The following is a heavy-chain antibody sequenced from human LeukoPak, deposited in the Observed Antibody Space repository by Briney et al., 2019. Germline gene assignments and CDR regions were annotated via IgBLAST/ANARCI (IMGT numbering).Heavy chain of an antibody. V-gene: IGHV1-8*01. Sequence: SVKVSCKASGYTFTSYDINWVRQATGQGLEWMGWMNPNNGNTGYAQKFQGRVTMTRSTSISTAYMELSSLRSEDTVVYYCARLASSSWPLYYYYGMDVWGQGTTVTVSS. CDR3: ARLASSSWPLYYYYGMDV. J-gene: IGHJ6*02. CDR1: GYTFTSYD. CDR2: MNPNNGNT. D-gene: IGHD6-13*01.